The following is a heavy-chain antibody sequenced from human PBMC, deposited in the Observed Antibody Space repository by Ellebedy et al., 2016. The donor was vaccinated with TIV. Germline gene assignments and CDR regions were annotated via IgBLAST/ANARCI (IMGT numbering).Heavy chain of an antibody. J-gene: IGHJ4*02. CDR3: AKYPAVAGTYFDY. V-gene: IGHV3-23*01. Sequence: GESLKTSCVASGFKFVDYAMSWVRQPPGKGLECVSAIVGSVDSTYYAASVKGRFAISRDNSNNTLFLQMNSLRAEDTAVYYCAKYPAVAGTYFDYWGQGILVTISS. CDR1: GFKFVDYA. D-gene: IGHD6-19*01. CDR2: IVGSVDST.